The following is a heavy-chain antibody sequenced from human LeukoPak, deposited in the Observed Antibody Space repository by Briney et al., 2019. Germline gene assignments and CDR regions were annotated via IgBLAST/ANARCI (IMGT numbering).Heavy chain of an antibody. V-gene: IGHV1-69*13. J-gene: IGHJ4*02. CDR3: ARDPYRIAVAGTEGSY. CDR2: IIPIFGTA. Sequence: ASVTVSFKASGGAFSIYAISWVGQAPGQGLEWMGGIIPIFGTANYAQKFQGRVTITADESTSTAYMELSSLRSEDTAVYYCARDPYRIAVAGTEGSYWGQGTLVTVSS. D-gene: IGHD6-19*01. CDR1: GGAFSIYA.